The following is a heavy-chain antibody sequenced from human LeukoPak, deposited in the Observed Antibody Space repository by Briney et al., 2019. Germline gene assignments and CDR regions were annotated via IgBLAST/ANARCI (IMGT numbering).Heavy chain of an antibody. Sequence: PGGSLRLSCAASGFTFDDYGMSWVRHAPGKGLEWVSGINWNGGSTGYADSVKGRFTISRDNAKNSLYLQMNSLRAEDTALYYCARVGYSSSWSEYYYYYYMDVWGKGTTVTVSS. CDR1: GFTFDDYG. CDR3: ARVGYSSSWSEYYYYYYMDV. CDR2: INWNGGST. J-gene: IGHJ6*03. D-gene: IGHD6-13*01. V-gene: IGHV3-20*04.